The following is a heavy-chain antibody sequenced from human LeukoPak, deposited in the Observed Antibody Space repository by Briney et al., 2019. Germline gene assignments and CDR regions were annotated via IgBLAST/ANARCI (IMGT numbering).Heavy chain of an antibody. CDR3: ARGSAPRYCSGGSCYSDYFDY. CDR2: IIPILGIA. D-gene: IGHD2-15*01. V-gene: IGHV1-69*04. J-gene: IGHJ4*02. CDR1: GGTFGSYA. Sequence: ASVKVSCKASGGTFGSYAISWVRQAPGQGLEWMGRIIPILGIANYAQKFQGRVTITADKSTSTAYMELSSLRSEDTAVYYCARGSAPRYCSGGSCYSDYFDYWGQGTLVTVSS.